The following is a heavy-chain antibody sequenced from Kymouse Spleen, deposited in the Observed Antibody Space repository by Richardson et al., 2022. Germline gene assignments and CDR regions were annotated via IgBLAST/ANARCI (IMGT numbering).Heavy chain of an antibody. CDR1: GGSISSSSYY. V-gene: IGHV4-39*01. CDR3: AREDIVLMVYAHRRGFDY. CDR2: IYYSGST. Sequence: QLQLQESGPGLVKPSETLSLTCTVSGGSISSSSYYWGWIRQPPGKGLEWIGSIYYSGSTYYNPSLKSRVTISVDTSKNQFSLKLSSVTAADTAVYYCAREDIVLMVYAHRRGFDYWGQGTLVTVSS. J-gene: IGHJ4*02. D-gene: IGHD2-8*01.